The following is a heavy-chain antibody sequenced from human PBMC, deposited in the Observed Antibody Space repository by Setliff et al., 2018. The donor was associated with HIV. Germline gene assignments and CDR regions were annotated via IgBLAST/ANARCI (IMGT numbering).Heavy chain of an antibody. J-gene: IGHJ4*02. CDR3: AGRDGYNRYYFDF. D-gene: IGHD5-12*01. CDR1: DGSLSSYY. V-gene: IGHV4-34*01. Sequence: SETLSLTCAVYDGSLSSYYWCWIRQPPGKALEWIAEINHSGSTNYNPSLKNRVAISMDTSKNQFSLKVTSVTAADTAVYYCAGRDGYNRYYFDFWGQGTLVTVSS. CDR2: INHSGST.